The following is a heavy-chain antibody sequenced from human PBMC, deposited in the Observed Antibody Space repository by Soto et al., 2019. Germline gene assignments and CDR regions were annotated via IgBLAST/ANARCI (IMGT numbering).Heavy chain of an antibody. D-gene: IGHD6-19*01. CDR2: IKQVGSEK. V-gene: IGHV3-7*03. CDR1: GFTFSSYW. Sequence: GGSLRLSCAASGFTFSSYWMSWVRQAPGKGLEWVANIKQVGSEKYYVDSVKGRFTISRDNAKNSLYLQMNSLRAEDTTVFYCSRDTGVAVAGYAFDIWGKGTLVPVS. CDR3: SRDTGVAVAGYAFDI. J-gene: IGHJ3*02.